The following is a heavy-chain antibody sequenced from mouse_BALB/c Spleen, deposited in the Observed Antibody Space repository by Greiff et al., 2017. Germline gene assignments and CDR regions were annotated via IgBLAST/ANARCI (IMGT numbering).Heavy chain of an antibody. V-gene: IGHV1S29*02. CDR1: GYTFTDYN. CDR3: AREGWLLRSWFAY. CDR2: IYPYNGGT. J-gene: IGHJ3*01. Sequence: VHVKQSGAELVKPGASVKISCKASGYTFTDYNMHWVKQSHGKSLEWIGYIYPYNGGTGYNQKFKSKATLTVDNSSSTAYMELRSLTSEDSAVYYCAREGWLLRSWFAYWGQGTLVTVSA. D-gene: IGHD2-3*01.